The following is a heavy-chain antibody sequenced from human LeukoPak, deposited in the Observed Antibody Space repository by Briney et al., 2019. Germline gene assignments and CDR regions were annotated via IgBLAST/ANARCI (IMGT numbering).Heavy chain of an antibody. D-gene: IGHD6-19*01. V-gene: IGHV3-30*18. CDR1: GFTFSSYG. CDR3: AKDKQWLILDY. Sequence: GRSLRLSCAASGFTFSSYGMYWVRQAPGKGLEWVAVISYDGSNKYYADSVKGRFTISRDNSKNTLYLQMNSLRAEDTAVYYCAKDKQWLILDYWGQGTLVTVSS. CDR2: ISYDGSNK. J-gene: IGHJ4*02.